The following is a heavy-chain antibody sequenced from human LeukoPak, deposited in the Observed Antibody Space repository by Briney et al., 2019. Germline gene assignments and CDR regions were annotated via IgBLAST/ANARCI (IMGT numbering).Heavy chain of an antibody. CDR1: GFTFSSYA. Sequence: TGGSLRLSCAASGFTFSSYAMSWVRQAPGRGLEWVSSISGSGGSTYYADSVKGRFTISRDNSKNTVFLQMNSLRAEDTAVYYCAKNSDISVYYSEGFNYWGQGTLATVSS. J-gene: IGHJ4*02. D-gene: IGHD3-22*01. CDR2: ISGSGGST. CDR3: AKNSDISVYYSEGFNY. V-gene: IGHV3-23*01.